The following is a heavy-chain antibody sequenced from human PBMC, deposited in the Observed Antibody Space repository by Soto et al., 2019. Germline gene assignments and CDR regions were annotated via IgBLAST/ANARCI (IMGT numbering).Heavy chain of an antibody. CDR3: ARGSYDYGDYDPNWFDP. D-gene: IGHD4-17*01. Sequence: GASVKVPCKASGYTFTSYGISWVRQAPGQGIEWMGWISAYNGNTNYAQKLQGRVTMTTDTSTSTAYMELRSLRSDDTAVYYCARGSYDYGDYDPNWFDPWGQGTLVTVSS. CDR2: ISAYNGNT. V-gene: IGHV1-18*01. CDR1: GYTFTSYG. J-gene: IGHJ5*02.